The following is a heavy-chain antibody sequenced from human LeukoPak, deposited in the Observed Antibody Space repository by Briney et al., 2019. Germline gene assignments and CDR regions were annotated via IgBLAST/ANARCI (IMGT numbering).Heavy chain of an antibody. D-gene: IGHD2-2*02. CDR3: ARDGYRSSTSCYTD. Sequence: SGGSLRLSRAASGFTFSSYSMNWVRQAPGKGLEWVSSISSSSSYIYYADSVKGRFTISRDNAKNSLYLQMNSLRAEDTAVYYCARDGYRSSTSCYTDWGQGTLVTVSS. V-gene: IGHV3-21*01. J-gene: IGHJ4*02. CDR2: ISSSSSYI. CDR1: GFTFSSYS.